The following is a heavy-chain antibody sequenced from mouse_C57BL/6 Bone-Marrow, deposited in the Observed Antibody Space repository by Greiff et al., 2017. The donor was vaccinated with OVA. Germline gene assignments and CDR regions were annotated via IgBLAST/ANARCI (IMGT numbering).Heavy chain of an antibody. V-gene: IGHV5-17*01. Sequence: DVMLVESGGGLVKPGGSLKLSCAASGFTFSDYGMHWVRQAPEKGLEWVAYISSGSSTIYYADTVQGRFTISSDNAKNTLFLQMTSLRSEDTAMYYCARRGIYDGYYSFAYWGQGTLVTVSA. CDR2: ISSGSSTI. CDR1: GFTFSDYG. J-gene: IGHJ3*01. CDR3: ARRGIYDGYYSFAY. D-gene: IGHD2-3*01.